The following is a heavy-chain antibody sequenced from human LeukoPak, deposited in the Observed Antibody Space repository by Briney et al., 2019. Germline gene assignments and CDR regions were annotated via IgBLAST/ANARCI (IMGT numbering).Heavy chain of an antibody. Sequence: GESLKISCKDSPYYFINFWIGWVRQMPGKGLEWMGIIYPADSDTRYNPSFQGHVTISADRSASTAYLQWHSLTASDTAIYYCARGINDEYFQSWGQGTLVTVSS. D-gene: IGHD2/OR15-2a*01. V-gene: IGHV5-51*01. CDR3: ARGINDEYFQS. J-gene: IGHJ1*01. CDR1: PYYFINFW. CDR2: IYPADSDT.